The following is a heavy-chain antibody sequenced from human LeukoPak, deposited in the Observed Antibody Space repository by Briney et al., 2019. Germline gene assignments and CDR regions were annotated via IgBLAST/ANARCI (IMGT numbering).Heavy chain of an antibody. J-gene: IGHJ6*03. Sequence: GGSLRLSCAASGFTFNTYRMNWVRQAPGKGLEWVANITKDGSEKYYVDSVKGRFTISSDDAKNSLFLQMNSLRAEDTAVYYCARVRSGYDYWASYYYYYMDVWGIGTTVTVSS. CDR1: GFTFNTYR. V-gene: IGHV3-7*01. CDR3: ARVRSGYDYWASYYYYYMDV. D-gene: IGHD5-12*01. CDR2: ITKDGSEK.